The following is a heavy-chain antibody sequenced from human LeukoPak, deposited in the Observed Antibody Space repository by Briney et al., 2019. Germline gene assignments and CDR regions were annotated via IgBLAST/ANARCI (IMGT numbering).Heavy chain of an antibody. D-gene: IGHD1-26*01. Sequence: ASVKVSCKASGYTFTGYYMHWVRQAPGRGLEWMGRINPNSGGTNYAQKFQGRVTMTRDTSISTAYMELSRLRSDDTAVYYCARKSGSINWFDPWGQGTLVTVSS. CDR2: INPNSGGT. CDR1: GYTFTGYY. V-gene: IGHV1-2*06. CDR3: ARKSGSINWFDP. J-gene: IGHJ5*02.